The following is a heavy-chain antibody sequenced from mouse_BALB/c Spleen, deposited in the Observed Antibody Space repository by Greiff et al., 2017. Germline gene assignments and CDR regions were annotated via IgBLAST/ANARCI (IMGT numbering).Heavy chain of an antibody. CDR2: IDPETGGT. CDR1: GYTFTDYE. Sequence: QVQLKQSGAELVRPGASVTLSCKASGYTFTDYEMHWVKQTPVHGLEWIGAIDPETGGTAYNQKFKGKATLTADKSSSTAYMELRSLTSEDSAVYYCTRYYRYEAWFAYWGQGTLVTVSA. CDR3: TRYYRYEAWFAY. J-gene: IGHJ3*01. V-gene: IGHV1-15*01. D-gene: IGHD2-14*01.